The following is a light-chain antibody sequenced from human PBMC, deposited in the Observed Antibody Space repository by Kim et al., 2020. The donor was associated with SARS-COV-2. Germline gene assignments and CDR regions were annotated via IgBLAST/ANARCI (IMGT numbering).Light chain of an antibody. J-gene: IGLJ3*02. CDR3: SSYTTSGTRV. V-gene: IGLV2-14*03. CDR1: SSDVGGYNY. CDR2: DVS. Sequence: QSALTQPASVSGSPGQSITISCTGTSSDVGGYNYVSWYQQHPGKAPKLMIYDVSNRPSGVSNRFSGSKSGNTASLNISGLQAEDEADYYCSSYTTSGTRVFGGGTKVTVL.